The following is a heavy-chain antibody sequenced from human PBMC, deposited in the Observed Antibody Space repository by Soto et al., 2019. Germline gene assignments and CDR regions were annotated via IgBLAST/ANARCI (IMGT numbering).Heavy chain of an antibody. CDR3: ARALRPVAAAGPSNNWFDP. V-gene: IGHV4-30-2*01. CDR2: IYHSGST. Sequence: PSETLSLTCAVSGGSISSGGYSWSWIRQPPGKGLEWIGDIYHSGSTYYNPSLKSRVTISVDRSKNQFSLKLSSVTAADTAVYYCARALRPVAAAGPSNNWFDPWGQGTLVTVSS. J-gene: IGHJ5*02. D-gene: IGHD6-13*01. CDR1: GGSISSGGYS.